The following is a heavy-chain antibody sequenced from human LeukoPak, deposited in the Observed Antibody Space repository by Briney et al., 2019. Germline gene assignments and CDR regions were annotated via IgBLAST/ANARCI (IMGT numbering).Heavy chain of an antibody. CDR2: ISLSGGST. J-gene: IGHJ4*02. Sequence: GGSLRLSCAASGFTFSNYAMSWVRQAPGKGLEWVSTISLSGGSTYYADSVKGRFTISRDNSKNTQYLQMNSLRAEDTAVYYCAIDRRDFDYWGQGSLVTVSS. CDR1: GFTFSNYA. V-gene: IGHV3-23*01. CDR3: AIDRRDFDY.